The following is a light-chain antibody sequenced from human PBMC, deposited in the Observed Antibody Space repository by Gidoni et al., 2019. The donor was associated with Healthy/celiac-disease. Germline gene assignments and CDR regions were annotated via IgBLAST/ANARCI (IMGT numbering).Light chain of an antibody. CDR1: QSVSSSY. CDR3: QQYGSSPRT. CDR2: GAS. V-gene: IGKV3-20*01. Sequence: EIVLTQSPGTLSLSPGERATLSCRASQSVSSSYLAWYQPKPGQAPRLLIYGASSRATGIPDRFSGSGSGTDFTLTISRLEPEDFAVYYCQQYGSSPRTFXQXTKVEIK. J-gene: IGKJ1*01.